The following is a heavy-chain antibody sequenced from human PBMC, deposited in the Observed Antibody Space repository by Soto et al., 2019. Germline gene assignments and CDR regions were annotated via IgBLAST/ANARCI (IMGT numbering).Heavy chain of an antibody. D-gene: IGHD6-6*01. Sequence: GGSLRLSCAASGFTFSSCGMHWVRQAPGKGLEWVAVISYDGTKKYYADSVKGRFTISRDNSKNTLYLQMNSLRAEDTAVYYCAKDLTSAARDYYYYGMDVWGQGTTVTVSS. V-gene: IGHV3-30*18. CDR3: AKDLTSAARDYYYYGMDV. CDR2: ISYDGTKK. CDR1: GFTFSSCG. J-gene: IGHJ6*02.